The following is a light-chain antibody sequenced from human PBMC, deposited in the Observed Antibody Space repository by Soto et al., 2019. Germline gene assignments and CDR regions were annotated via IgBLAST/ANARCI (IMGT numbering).Light chain of an antibody. CDR2: AAS. J-gene: IGKJ1*01. V-gene: IGKV1-39*01. CDR3: QQYNHWWT. CDR1: QSISSY. Sequence: DIQITQSPSSLSASVRYRVAITCRASQSISSYLNWYQQKPGKAPKLLIYAASSLQSGVPSRFSGSGSGTEFTLTISSLQSEDFAVYYCQQYNHWWTFGQGTKV.